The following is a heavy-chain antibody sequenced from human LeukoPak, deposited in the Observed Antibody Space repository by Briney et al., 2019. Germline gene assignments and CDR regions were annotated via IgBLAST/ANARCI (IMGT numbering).Heavy chain of an antibody. CDR2: ISSSSSYI. Sequence: GGSLRLSCAAPGFTFSSYSMNWVRQAPGKGLEWVSSISSSSSYIYYADSVKGRFTISRDNAKNSLYLQMNSLRAEDTAVYYCARVDQDWFDPWGQGTLVTVSS. CDR3: ARVDQDWFDP. V-gene: IGHV3-21*01. CDR1: GFTFSSYS. J-gene: IGHJ5*02.